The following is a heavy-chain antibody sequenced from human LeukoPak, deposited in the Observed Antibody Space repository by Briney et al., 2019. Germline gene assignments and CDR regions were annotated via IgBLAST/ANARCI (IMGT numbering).Heavy chain of an antibody. CDR1: GYTFTSYG. V-gene: IGHV1-2*02. Sequence: ASVKVSCKASGYTFTSYGISWVRQAPGQGLEWMGWINPNSGGTNYAQKFQGRVTMTRDTSISTAYMELSRLRSDDTAVYYCAREYDSSGYYSAPSYYMDVWGKGTTVTVSS. D-gene: IGHD3-22*01. CDR2: INPNSGGT. J-gene: IGHJ6*03. CDR3: AREYDSSGYYSAPSYYMDV.